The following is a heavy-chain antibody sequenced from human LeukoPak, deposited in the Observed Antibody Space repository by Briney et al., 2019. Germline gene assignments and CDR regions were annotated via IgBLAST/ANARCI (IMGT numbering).Heavy chain of an antibody. D-gene: IGHD3-22*01. V-gene: IGHV3-23*01. Sequence: PGGSLRLSCAASGFTFSSYGMHWVRQAPGKGLEWVSAISGSSGSTYYADSVKGRFTISRDNSKNTLYLQMNSLRAEDTAVYYCAKSSFTGPISWLFDYWGQGTLVTVSS. CDR3: AKSSFTGPISWLFDY. CDR1: GFTFSSYG. CDR2: ISGSSGST. J-gene: IGHJ4*02.